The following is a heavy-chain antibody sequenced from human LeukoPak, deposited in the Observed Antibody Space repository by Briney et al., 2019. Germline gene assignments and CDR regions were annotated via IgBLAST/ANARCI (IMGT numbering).Heavy chain of an antibody. CDR2: MNPNSGNT. CDR3: ASVNPYSSGWYDLDY. J-gene: IGHJ4*02. Sequence: ASVKVSCKASGYTFTSYDINWVRQATGQGLEWMGWMNPNSGNTGYAQKFQGRVTMTRNTSISTAYMELSGLRSEDTAVYYCASVNPYSSGWYDLDYWGQGTLVTVSS. V-gene: IGHV1-8*01. CDR1: GYTFTSYD. D-gene: IGHD6-19*01.